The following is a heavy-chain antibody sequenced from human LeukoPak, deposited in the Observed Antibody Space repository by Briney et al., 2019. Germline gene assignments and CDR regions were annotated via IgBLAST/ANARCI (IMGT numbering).Heavy chain of an antibody. V-gene: IGHV3-74*01. J-gene: IGHJ4*02. CDR2: INRDGSTT. D-gene: IGHD3-22*01. CDR3: TRDLREDTSGYYYY. CDR1: GVSFSSHW. Sequence: GGSLRLSCEASGVSFSSHWMHWVRQAPGKGLVWVSRINRDGSTTTYADSVKGRFTISRDNAKNTLYPQMNSLRVEDTAVYYCTRDLREDTSGYYYYWGQGTLVTVSS.